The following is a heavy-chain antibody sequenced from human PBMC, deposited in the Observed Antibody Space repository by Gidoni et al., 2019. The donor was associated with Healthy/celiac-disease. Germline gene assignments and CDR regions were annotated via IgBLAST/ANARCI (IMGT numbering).Heavy chain of an antibody. CDR3: ARDSAGIAAADTVDY. CDR2: ISSSGSTI. J-gene: IGHJ4*02. CDR1: GFPFSDYY. D-gene: IGHD6-13*01. Sequence: QVQLVESGGGLVKPGGSLRLSCAAPGFPFSDYYMSWIRQAPGKGLEWVSYISSSGSTIYYADSVKGRFTISRDNAKNSLYLQMNSRRAEDTAVYYCARDSAGIAAADTVDYWGQGTLVTVSS. V-gene: IGHV3-11*01.